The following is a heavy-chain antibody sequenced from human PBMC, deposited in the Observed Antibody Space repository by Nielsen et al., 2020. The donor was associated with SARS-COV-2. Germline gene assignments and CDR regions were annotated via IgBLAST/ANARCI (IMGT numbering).Heavy chain of an antibody. Sequence: GGSLRLSCAASGFTFSDSYMNWIRQAPGKGLEWVSYISSTSGYTNYADSVKGRFTISRDNAKNSLYLQMNSLRAEDTAMYYCARDLHDRSIWYFDLWGRGTLVTVSS. CDR3: ARDLHDRSIWYFDL. D-gene: IGHD3-10*01. V-gene: IGHV3-11*05. J-gene: IGHJ2*01. CDR2: ISSTSGYT. CDR1: GFTFSDSY.